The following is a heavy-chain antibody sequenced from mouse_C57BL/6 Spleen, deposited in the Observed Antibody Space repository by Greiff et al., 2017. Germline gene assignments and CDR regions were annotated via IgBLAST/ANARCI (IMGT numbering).Heavy chain of an antibody. CDR1: GYSITSDY. V-gene: IGHV3-8*01. CDR2: ISYSGST. CDR3: ARSDGSSWYFDV. D-gene: IGHD1-1*01. Sequence: DVQLVESGPGLAKPSQTLSLTCSVTGYSITSDYWNWIRKFPGNKLEYMGYISYSGSTYSNPSLKSLISITRDTSKNQYYLQLNSVTIEDTATYYCARSDGSSWYFDVWGTGTTVTVSS. J-gene: IGHJ1*03.